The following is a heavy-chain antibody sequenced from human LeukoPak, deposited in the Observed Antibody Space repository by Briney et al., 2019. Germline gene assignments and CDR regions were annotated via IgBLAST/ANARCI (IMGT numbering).Heavy chain of an antibody. CDR1: GYTFTGYY. Sequence: ASVKVSCKASGYTFTGYYMHWVRQAPGQGLEWMGWINPNSGGTNYAQKFQGRVTMTRDTSISTAYMELSRLRSDDTAVYYCARDVGRGESYFDYWGQGTLVTVSS. V-gene: IGHV1-2*02. CDR2: INPNSGGT. J-gene: IGHJ4*02. CDR3: ARDVGRGESYFDY. D-gene: IGHD2-15*01.